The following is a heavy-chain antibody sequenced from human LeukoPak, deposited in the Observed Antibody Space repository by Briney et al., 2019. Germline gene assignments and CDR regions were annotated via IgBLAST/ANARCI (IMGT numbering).Heavy chain of an antibody. Sequence: GGSLRLSCAASGFTFSSYTMNWVRQAPGKGLDWVSVISGSGGSPYYADSVKGRFTISRDNSKNTLYLQMNSLRVEDTAVYYCAKRRGIIITSPIDSWGQGTLVTVSS. CDR3: AKRRGIIITSPIDS. CDR1: GFTFSSYT. CDR2: ISGSGGSP. J-gene: IGHJ4*02. V-gene: IGHV3-23*01. D-gene: IGHD3-10*01.